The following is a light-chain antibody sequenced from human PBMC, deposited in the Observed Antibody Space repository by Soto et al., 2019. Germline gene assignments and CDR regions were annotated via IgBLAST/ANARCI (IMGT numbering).Light chain of an antibody. Sequence: DIVLTQSPDSLAVSLGERATINCKSSQTVLYSSNNKNYLAWYLQKPGQHPKLLIYWASTRESGVPDRFSGSGSQTDFTLTISSLQAEDVAVYYCQKYYSTPHTFGPGTKLEIK. CDR1: QTVLYSSNNKNY. J-gene: IGKJ2*01. V-gene: IGKV4-1*01. CDR2: WAS. CDR3: QKYYSTPHT.